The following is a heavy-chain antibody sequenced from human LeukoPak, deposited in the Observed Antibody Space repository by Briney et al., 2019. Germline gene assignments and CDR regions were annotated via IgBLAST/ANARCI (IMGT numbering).Heavy chain of an antibody. J-gene: IGHJ4*02. CDR3: ARDRADYDILTGYYDDY. CDR1: GGSISSGDYY. Sequence: PSETLSLTCTVSGGSISSGDYYWSWIRQPPGKGLEWIGYIYYSGSTYYNPSLKSRVTISVDTSKNQFSLKLSSVTAADTAVYYCARDRADYDILTGYYDDYWGQGTLVTVSS. CDR2: IYYSGST. D-gene: IGHD3-9*01. V-gene: IGHV4-30-4*01.